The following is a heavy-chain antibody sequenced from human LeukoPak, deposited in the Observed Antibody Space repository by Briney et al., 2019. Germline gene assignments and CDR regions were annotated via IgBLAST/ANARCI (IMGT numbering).Heavy chain of an antibody. CDR3: ARGVMQWWNGFDM. CDR1: GFTFSNYW. Sequence: GGSLRLSGAASGFTFSNYWMHWVRQTPGKELVWVSRINTDMSIINYADSVKGRFTISRDNAKNTLYLQMNSLRAEDTAVYYCARGVMQWWNGFDMWGQGTMVTVSS. J-gene: IGHJ3*02. V-gene: IGHV3-74*01. CDR2: INTDMSII. D-gene: IGHD6-19*01.